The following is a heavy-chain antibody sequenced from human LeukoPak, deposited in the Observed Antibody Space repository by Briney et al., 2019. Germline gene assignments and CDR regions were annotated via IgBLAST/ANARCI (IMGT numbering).Heavy chain of an antibody. CDR1: GGSFTAYY. Sequence: SETLPLTCAVYGGSFTAYYWSVIRQPPGKGLEWIGEINHSGSINYNPSLKSRVTTSVDTSKNQFSLKLSSVTAADTPVYYCAMVVWGSYFDYWGQGTLVTVSS. CDR3: AMVVWGSYFDY. J-gene: IGHJ4*02. V-gene: IGHV4-34*01. D-gene: IGHD3-16*01. CDR2: INHSGSI.